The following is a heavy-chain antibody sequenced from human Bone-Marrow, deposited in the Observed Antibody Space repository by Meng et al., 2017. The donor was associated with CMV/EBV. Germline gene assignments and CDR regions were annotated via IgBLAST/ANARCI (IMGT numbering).Heavy chain of an antibody. CDR2: ISAYNGNT. J-gene: IGHJ6*02. Sequence: ASVKVSCKASGYTFTSYGISWVRQAPGQGLEWMGWISAYNGNTNYAQKLQGRVTMTTDPSTSTAYMELRSLRSDDTAVYYCARDPPGGNCSSTSCYNFSYYYYGMDVWGQGTTVTVSS. V-gene: IGHV1-18*01. CDR3: ARDPPGGNCSSTSCYNFSYYYYGMDV. CDR1: GYTFTSYG. D-gene: IGHD2-2*02.